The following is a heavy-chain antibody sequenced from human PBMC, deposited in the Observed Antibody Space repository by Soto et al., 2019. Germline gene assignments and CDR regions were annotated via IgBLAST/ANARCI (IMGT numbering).Heavy chain of an antibody. J-gene: IGHJ6*02. CDR3: ARYGGGNYYDSSGYPYDAPYGMDV. CDR1: GFKVSSDY. Sequence: GGSLRLSCASSGFKVSSDYMSWVRQARGQGREWVSIWYSVGSTYYADSVKGRFTISRHISKNTLYLQMNSRRAEDTAVDNCARYGGGNYYDSSGYPYDAPYGMDVWGQGTTVTVSS. V-gene: IGHV3-53*01. CDR2: WYSVGST. D-gene: IGHD3-22*01.